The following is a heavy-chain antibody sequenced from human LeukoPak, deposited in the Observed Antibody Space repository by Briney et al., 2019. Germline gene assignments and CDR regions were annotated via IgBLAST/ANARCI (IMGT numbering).Heavy chain of an antibody. CDR3: ARDSGNLSWFDP. Sequence: PSETLSLTCTVSGGSFRSYYWSWVRQPAGKGLEWIGRIYTSGSTNYNPSLKSRVTMSVDTSKNQFSMKLSSVTAADTAVYYCARDSGNLSWFDPWGQGTLVTVSS. J-gene: IGHJ5*02. V-gene: IGHV4-4*07. D-gene: IGHD3-10*01. CDR1: GGSFRSYY. CDR2: IYTSGST.